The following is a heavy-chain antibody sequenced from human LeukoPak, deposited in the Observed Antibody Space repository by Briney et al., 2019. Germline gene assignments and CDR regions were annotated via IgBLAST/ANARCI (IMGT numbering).Heavy chain of an antibody. J-gene: IGHJ5*02. CDR2: VYYSGST. Sequence: NASETLSLTCTVSGDSVSSGSFYWSWLRQPPGKGLEWIGYVYYSGSTNYNSSLKSRVTISVDASKNQFSLKLSSVTAADTAVYYCARVNGDYDWFDPWGQRTLVTVSS. V-gene: IGHV4-61*01. D-gene: IGHD4-17*01. CDR1: GDSVSSGSFY. CDR3: ARVNGDYDWFDP.